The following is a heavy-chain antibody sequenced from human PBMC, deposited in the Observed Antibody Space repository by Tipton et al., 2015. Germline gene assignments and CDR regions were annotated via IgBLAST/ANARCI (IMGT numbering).Heavy chain of an antibody. D-gene: IGHD4-23*01. J-gene: IGHJ4*02. CDR1: DGSISSYY. CDR2: IQYSGST. V-gene: IGHV4-59*01. Sequence: TLSLTCTVSDGSISSYYWSWIRQPPGKELEWIGYIQYSGSTNYNPSLKSRVTISVDTSKTQFSLKMSSVTASDTAVYYCARARGRHGGLFDSWGQGILVTASS. CDR3: ARARGRHGGLFDS.